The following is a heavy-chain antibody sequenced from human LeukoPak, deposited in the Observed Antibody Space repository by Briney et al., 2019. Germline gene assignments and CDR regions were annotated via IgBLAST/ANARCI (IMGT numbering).Heavy chain of an antibody. CDR2: INGSA. J-gene: IGHJ6*03. CDR1: GFTFSNAW. CDR3: AKDYYDSSGYGYYMDV. V-gene: IGHV3-23*01. Sequence: GGSLRLSCAASGFTFSNAWMSWVRQAPGKGLEWVSVINGSAYNADSVRGRFTISRDNSKNTLYLQMNSLRAEDTAVYYCAKDYYDSSGYGYYMDVWGKGTTVTVSS. D-gene: IGHD3-22*01.